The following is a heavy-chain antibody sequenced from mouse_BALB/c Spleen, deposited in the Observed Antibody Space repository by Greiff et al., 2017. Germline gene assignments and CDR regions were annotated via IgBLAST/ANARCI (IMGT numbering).Heavy chain of an antibody. CDR3: TSDPNYYDYPAWFAY. CDR2: ISYSGST. CDR1: GYSITSGY. Sequence: VQLKESGPSLVKPSQTLSLTCSVTGYSITSGYWNWIRKFPGNKLEYMGYISYSGSTYYNPSLKSRISITRDTSKNQYFLQLNSVTTEDTATYCCTSDPNYYDYPAWFAYWGQGTLVTVSA. J-gene: IGHJ3*01. D-gene: IGHD2-4*01. V-gene: IGHV3-8*02.